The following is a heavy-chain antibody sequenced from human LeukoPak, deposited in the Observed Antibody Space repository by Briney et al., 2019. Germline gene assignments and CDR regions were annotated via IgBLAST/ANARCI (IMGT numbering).Heavy chain of an antibody. CDR1: GGSINGATYY. Sequence: SETLSLTCTVSGGSINGATYYWTRIRQPAGKGLEWIGRIYTSGSTNYNPSLKSRVTISVDTSKNQFSLKLSSVTAADTAVYYCARNSCPSGTCYDNRGYFDYWGQGTLVTVSS. D-gene: IGHD2-15*01. CDR3: ARNSCPSGTCYDNRGYFDY. J-gene: IGHJ4*02. CDR2: IYTSGST. V-gene: IGHV4-61*02.